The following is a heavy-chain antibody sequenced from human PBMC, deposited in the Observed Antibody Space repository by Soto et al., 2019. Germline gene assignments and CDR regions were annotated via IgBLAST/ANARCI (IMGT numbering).Heavy chain of an antibody. D-gene: IGHD2-2*01. CDR2: ISGNGGIT. CDR1: GFTFRNFA. CDR3: AKAAYARGGLHY. V-gene: IGHV3-23*01. J-gene: IGHJ4*02. Sequence: EVSLLESGGGLVQPGGSLRLSCAASGFTFRNFAMTWVRQAPGKGLEYVSAISGNGGITFYADSVKGRFTISRDNFKNTLFMEMNSLRDEDTALYYCAKAAYARGGLHYWGQGTWVTVSS.